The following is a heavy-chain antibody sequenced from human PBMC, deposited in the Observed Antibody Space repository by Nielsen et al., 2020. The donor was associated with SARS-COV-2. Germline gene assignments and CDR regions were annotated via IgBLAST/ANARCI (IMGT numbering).Heavy chain of an antibody. D-gene: IGHD3-10*01. V-gene: IGHV3-30*18. CDR2: ISYDGSNK. CDR3: AKPFGGLYGSGSSFFDY. CDR1: GFTFSSYG. J-gene: IGHJ4*02. Sequence: LKISCAASGFTFSSYGMHWVRQAPGKGLEWVAVISYDGSNKYYADSVKGRFTISRDNSKNTLYLQMNSLRAEDTAVYYCAKPFGGLYGSGSSFFDYWGQGTLVTVSS.